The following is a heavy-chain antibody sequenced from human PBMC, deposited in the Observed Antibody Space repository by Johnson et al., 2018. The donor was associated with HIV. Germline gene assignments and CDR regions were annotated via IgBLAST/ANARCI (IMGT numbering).Heavy chain of an antibody. Sequence: QVQLVESGGGVVQSGRSLRLSCAASGFTLSNYGMHWVRQAPGKGLEWVALIWYDGSNRYYADSVTGRFTISRDNSKNMLYLEVNSLRAEDTAVYYCAKESGYCSSSSCYGDAFDIWGQGTMVTVSS. CDR1: GFTLSNYG. J-gene: IGHJ3*02. CDR3: AKESGYCSSSSCYGDAFDI. D-gene: IGHD2-2*01. CDR2: IWYDGSNR. V-gene: IGHV3-33*06.